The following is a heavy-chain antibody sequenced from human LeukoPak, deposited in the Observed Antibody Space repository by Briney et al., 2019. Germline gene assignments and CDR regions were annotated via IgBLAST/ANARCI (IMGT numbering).Heavy chain of an antibody. D-gene: IGHD4-23*01. CDR2: ISWNSGSI. CDR1: GFTFDDYA. CDR3: AKDRDYGGNSPVFDY. V-gene: IGHV3-9*01. Sequence: GGSLRLSCAASGFTFDDYAMHWVRQAPGKGLEWVSGISWNSGSIGYADSVKGRFTISRDNAKNSLYLQMNSLRAEDTALYYCAKDRDYGGNSPVFDYWGQGTLVTVSS. J-gene: IGHJ4*02.